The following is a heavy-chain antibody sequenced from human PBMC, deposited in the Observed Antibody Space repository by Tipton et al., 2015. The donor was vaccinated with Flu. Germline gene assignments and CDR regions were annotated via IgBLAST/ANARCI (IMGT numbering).Heavy chain of an antibody. Sequence: GLVKPSETLSLTCTVSGGSISSYYWSWIRQPPGKGLEWIGYIYYSGSTNYNPSLKSRVTISVDTSKNQFSLKLSSVTAADTAVYYCARGDCNSTSCLDYWGQGTLVTVS. CDR1: GGSISSYY. V-gene: IGHV4-59*01. D-gene: IGHD2-2*01. J-gene: IGHJ4*02. CDR2: IYYSGST. CDR3: ARGDCNSTSCLDY.